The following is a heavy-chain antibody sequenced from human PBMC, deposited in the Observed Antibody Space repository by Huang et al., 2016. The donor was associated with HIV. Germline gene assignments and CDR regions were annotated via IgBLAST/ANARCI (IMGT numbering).Heavy chain of an antibody. CDR2: ISYDGSNK. CDR1: RFTVSNYA. Sequence: QVQLVESGGGVVQPGRSLRLSCAASRFTVSNYAMHWVRQAPGKGREGVAFISYDGSNKYYSDSVKCRFTISRDNSKNTLYLQMNSLRAEDTAVYYCARDLWLRDLYYYYYMDVWGKGTTVTVSS. V-gene: IGHV3-30-3*01. D-gene: IGHD5-12*01. J-gene: IGHJ6*03. CDR3: ARDLWLRDLYYYYYMDV.